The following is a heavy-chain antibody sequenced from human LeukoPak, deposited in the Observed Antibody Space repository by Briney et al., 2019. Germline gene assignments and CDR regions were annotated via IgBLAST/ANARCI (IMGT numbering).Heavy chain of an antibody. CDR2: VKPNTGDT. D-gene: IGHD4-23*01. CDR1: GYSFTGYY. Sequence: ASVKVSCKASGYSFTGYYIHWVRQAPGQGLEWMGWVKPNTGDTQYAQKFQGRVTMSRDTTVSTAYMELSRLTSDDTAMYYCAGDDYGGNSGPPGQTPKYFDYWGQGTLVTVSS. CDR3: AGDDYGGNSGPPGQTPKYFDY. J-gene: IGHJ4*02. V-gene: IGHV1-2*02.